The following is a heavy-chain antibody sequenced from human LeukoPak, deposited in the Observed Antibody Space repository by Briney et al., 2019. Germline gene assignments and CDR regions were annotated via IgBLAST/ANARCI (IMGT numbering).Heavy chain of an antibody. Sequence: PSETLSLTCTVSGGSISSYYWSWIRQPAGKGLEWIGRIYTSGSTNYNPSLKSRVTMSVDTSKNQFSLKLSSVTAADSAVYYCETDPGSGWYGEDYDYYYMDVWGKGTTVTVSS. D-gene: IGHD6-19*01. CDR1: GGSISSYY. V-gene: IGHV4-4*07. CDR2: IYTSGST. CDR3: ETDPGSGWYGEDYDYYYMDV. J-gene: IGHJ6*03.